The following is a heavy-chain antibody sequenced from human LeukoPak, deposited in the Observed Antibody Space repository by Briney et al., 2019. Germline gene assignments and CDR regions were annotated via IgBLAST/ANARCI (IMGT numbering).Heavy chain of an antibody. Sequence: ASVKVSCKASGYTFTGYYMHWVRQAPGQGLEWMGWINPNSGGTNYAQKFQGRVTMTRDTSISTAYMELSRLRSDDTAVYYCARGTRTYYYGSGSYSAFDYWGQGTLVTVSS. CDR2: INPNSGGT. J-gene: IGHJ4*02. CDR3: ARGTRTYYYGSGSYSAFDY. V-gene: IGHV1-2*02. D-gene: IGHD3-10*01. CDR1: GYTFTGYY.